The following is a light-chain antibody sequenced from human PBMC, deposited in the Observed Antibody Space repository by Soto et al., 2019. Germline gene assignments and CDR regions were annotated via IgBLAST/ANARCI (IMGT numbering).Light chain of an antibody. J-gene: IGLJ1*01. CDR1: SGDIGGYKY. CDR3: SSFSSSTTLYV. CDR2: EVS. V-gene: IGLV2-14*01. Sequence: QSALTQPPSASGSPGQSVTISCTGTSGDIGGYKYVSWYQHHADKAPKLMIYEVSNRPSGVSNRFSGSKSGNTASLTIYGLQAEDEADYYCSSFSSSTTLYVFGTGTQLTVL.